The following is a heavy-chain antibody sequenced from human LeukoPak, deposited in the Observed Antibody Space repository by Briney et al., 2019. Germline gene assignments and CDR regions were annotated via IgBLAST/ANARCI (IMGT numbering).Heavy chain of an antibody. V-gene: IGHV3-33*05. J-gene: IGHJ4*02. CDR1: GFTFSDYG. CDR3: ATPPTVTRNY. CDR2: ISYDGSNK. D-gene: IGHD4-17*01. Sequence: GGSLRLSCAASGFTFSDYGMVWVRQAPGKGLEWVAVISYDGSNKYYADSVKGRFTISRDNSKNSLYLQMNSLRAEDTAVYYCATPPTVTRNYWGQGTLVTVSS.